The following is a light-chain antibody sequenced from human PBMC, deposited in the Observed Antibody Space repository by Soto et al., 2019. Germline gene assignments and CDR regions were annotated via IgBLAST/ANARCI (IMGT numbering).Light chain of an antibody. Sequence: QSALTQPASVSGSTGQSTTVSCTGTSSDVCGYISVSWYQQHPGTPPKLIIYEVSNRPSGVSDRFSGSKSGNTASLTISGLQAEDEADYYCSSYTSTSSYVFATGTTVTV. J-gene: IGLJ1*01. CDR1: SSDVCGYIS. CDR3: SSYTSTSSYV. CDR2: EVS. V-gene: IGLV2-14*03.